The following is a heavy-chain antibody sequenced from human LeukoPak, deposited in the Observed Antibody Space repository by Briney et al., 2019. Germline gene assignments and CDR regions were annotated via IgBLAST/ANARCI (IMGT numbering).Heavy chain of an antibody. D-gene: IGHD4-17*01. Sequence: GGSLRLSCAASGFTFSSYWMHWVRQAPGKGLVWVSRINSDGSSTSYADSVKGRFTISRDNAKNTLYLQMNSLRAEDTAVYYCARGDYEYYYYYYTDVWGKGTTVTVSS. CDR2: INSDGSST. J-gene: IGHJ6*03. V-gene: IGHV3-74*01. CDR1: GFTFSSYW. CDR3: ARGDYEYYYYYYTDV.